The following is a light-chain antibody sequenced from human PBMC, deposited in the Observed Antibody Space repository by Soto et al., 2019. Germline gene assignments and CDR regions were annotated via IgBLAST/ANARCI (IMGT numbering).Light chain of an antibody. Sequence: IQMTPSPSSLSASVLYRATITGRASQGISNYLAWYQQKPGKVPKLLIYAASTLQSGVPSRFSGSGSGTDFTLTISSLQPEDVATYYCQQVNTYPITFGQGTRLEIK. J-gene: IGKJ5*01. CDR2: AAS. CDR1: QGISNY. V-gene: IGKV1-27*01. CDR3: QQVNTYPIT.